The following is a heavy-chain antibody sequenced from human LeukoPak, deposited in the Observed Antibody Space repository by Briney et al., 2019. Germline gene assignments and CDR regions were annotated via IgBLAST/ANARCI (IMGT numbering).Heavy chain of an antibody. Sequence: GGSLRLSCAASGFTFSSYAMHWVRQAPGKGLEWVAVISYDGSNKYYADSVKGRFTISRDNSKNTLYLQMNSLRAEDAAVYYCARERRGNYFDYWGQGTLVTVSS. CDR1: GFTFSSYA. V-gene: IGHV3-30-3*01. CDR2: ISYDGSNK. J-gene: IGHJ4*02. CDR3: ARERRGNYFDY. D-gene: IGHD3-10*01.